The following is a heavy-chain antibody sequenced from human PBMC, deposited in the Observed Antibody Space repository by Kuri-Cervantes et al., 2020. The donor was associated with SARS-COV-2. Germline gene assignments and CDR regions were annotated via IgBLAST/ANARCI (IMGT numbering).Heavy chain of an antibody. Sequence: SETLSLTCAISGDSVSSNSAAWNWIRQSPSRGLEWLGRTYYRSKWYDDYAVSVKSRIAINPDTSKNQFSLQLNSVTPEDTAVYYCARDPIRGYCSSTSCLPRGVWFDPWGQGTLVTVSS. V-gene: IGHV6-1*01. CDR1: GDSVSSNSAA. CDR2: TYYRSKWYD. CDR3: ARDPIRGYCSSTSCLPRGVWFDP. J-gene: IGHJ5*02. D-gene: IGHD2-2*01.